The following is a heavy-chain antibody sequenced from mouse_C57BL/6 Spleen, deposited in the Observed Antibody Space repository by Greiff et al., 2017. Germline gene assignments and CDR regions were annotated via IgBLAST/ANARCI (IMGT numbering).Heavy chain of an antibody. D-gene: IGHD4-1*01. CDR3: TRLTGTAY. V-gene: IGHV1-15*01. J-gene: IGHJ3*01. Sequence: VQLQQSGAELVRPGASVTLSCKASGYTFTDYEMHWVKQTPVHGLEWIGAIDPETGGTAYNQKFKGKAILTADKSSSTACMELRSLTSEDSAVYYCTRLTGTAYWGQGTLVTVSA. CDR1: GYTFTDYE. CDR2: IDPETGGT.